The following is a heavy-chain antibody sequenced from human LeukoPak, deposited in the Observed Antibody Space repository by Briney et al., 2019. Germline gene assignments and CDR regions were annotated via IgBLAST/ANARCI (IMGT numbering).Heavy chain of an antibody. CDR3: AREGYTQYFQH. J-gene: IGHJ1*01. D-gene: IGHD1-1*01. CDR1: GGSISSYY. CDR2: IYYSGST. Sequence: SETLSLTCTVSGGSISSYYWSWIRQPPGKGLEWIGYIYYSGSTNYNPSLKSRVTISVDTSKNQFSLKLSSVTAADTAVYYCAREGYTQYFQHWGQGTLVTVSS. V-gene: IGHV4-59*01.